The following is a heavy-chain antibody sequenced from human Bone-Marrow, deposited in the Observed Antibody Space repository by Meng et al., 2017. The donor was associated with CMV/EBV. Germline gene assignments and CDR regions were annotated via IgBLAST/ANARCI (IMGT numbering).Heavy chain of an antibody. V-gene: IGHV1-2*02. J-gene: IGHJ3*02. CDR1: GYTFTGYY. CDR3: ARDKVVGATSYDAFVI. D-gene: IGHD1-26*01. Sequence: ASVKVSCKASGYTFTGYYMHWVRQAPGQGLEWMGWINPNSGGTNYAQKFQGRVTMTRDTSISTAYMELSRLRSDDTAVYYCARDKVVGATSYDAFVIWGQGTMVTVSS. CDR2: INPNSGGT.